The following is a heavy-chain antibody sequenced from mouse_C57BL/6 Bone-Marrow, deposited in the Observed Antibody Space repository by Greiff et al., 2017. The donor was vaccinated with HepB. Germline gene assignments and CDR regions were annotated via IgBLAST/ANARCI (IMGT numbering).Heavy chain of an antibody. J-gene: IGHJ1*03. CDR2: IYPGSGST. Sequence: SGAELVKPGASVKMSCKASGYTFTSYWITWVKQRPGQGLEWIGDIYPGSGSTNYNEKFKSKATLTVDTSSSTAYMQLSSLTSEDSAVYYCARDGYFLYWYFDVWGTGTTVTVSS. V-gene: IGHV1-55*01. CDR1: GYTFTSYW. CDR3: ARDGYFLYWYFDV. D-gene: IGHD2-3*01.